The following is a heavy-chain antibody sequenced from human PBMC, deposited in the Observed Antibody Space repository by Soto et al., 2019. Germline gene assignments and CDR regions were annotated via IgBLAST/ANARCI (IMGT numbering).Heavy chain of an antibody. V-gene: IGHV4-30-4*02. CDR3: ARGPGIAAAGTDWFDP. D-gene: IGHD6-13*01. CDR1: GGSISSGDYY. Sequence: PSETLSLTCTVSGGSISSGDYYWSWIRQPPGKGLEWIGYIYYSGSTYYNPSLKSRVTISVDTSKNQFSLKLSSVTAADTAVYYCARGPGIAAAGTDWFDPWGQGTLVTVSS. CDR2: IYYSGST. J-gene: IGHJ5*02.